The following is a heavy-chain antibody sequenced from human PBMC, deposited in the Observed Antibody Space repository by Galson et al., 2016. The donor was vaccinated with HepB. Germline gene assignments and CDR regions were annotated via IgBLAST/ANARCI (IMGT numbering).Heavy chain of an antibody. Sequence: SLRLSCAASGFTFSNYWMHWVRQAPGKGLVWVSHINNDGISITYADSVKGRFTISRDNAKNSLYLQMNSLRAEDTAVYYCARDRSRFSSGYYTGARDVFAVWGQGTVVTVSS. CDR1: GFTFSNYW. CDR3: ARDRSRFSSGYYTGARDVFAV. D-gene: IGHD3-3*01. J-gene: IGHJ3*01. V-gene: IGHV3-74*01. CDR2: INNDGISI.